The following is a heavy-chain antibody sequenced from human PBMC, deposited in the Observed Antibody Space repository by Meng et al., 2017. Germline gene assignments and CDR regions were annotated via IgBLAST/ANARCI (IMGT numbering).Heavy chain of an antibody. J-gene: IGHJ4*02. D-gene: IGHD3-22*01. CDR3: ARGLPPYYDSMRGNFDY. Sequence: SETLSLTCAVYGGSFSGYYWSWIRQPPGKGLEWIGEINHSGSTNYNPSLKSRVTISVDPSKNQFSLKLSSVTAADTAVYYCARGLPPYYDSMRGNFDYWGQGTLVTVSS. V-gene: IGHV4-34*01. CDR1: GGSFSGYY. CDR2: INHSGST.